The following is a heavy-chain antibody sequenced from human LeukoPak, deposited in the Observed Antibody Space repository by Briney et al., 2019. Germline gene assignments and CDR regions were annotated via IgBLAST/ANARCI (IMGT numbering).Heavy chain of an antibody. J-gene: IGHJ4*02. V-gene: IGHV3-30-3*01. CDR1: GFTFSSYA. CDR3: ARDRGSYWDGGNDY. D-gene: IGHD1-26*01. Sequence: GGSLRLSCAASGFTFSSYAMHWVRQAPGKGLEWVAVISYDGSNKYCADSVKGRFTISRDNSKNTLYLQMNSLRAEDTAVYYCARDRGSYWDGGNDYWGQGTLVTVSS. CDR2: ISYDGSNK.